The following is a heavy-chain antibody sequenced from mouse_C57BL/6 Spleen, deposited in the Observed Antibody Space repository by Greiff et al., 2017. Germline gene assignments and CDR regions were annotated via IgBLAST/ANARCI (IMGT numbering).Heavy chain of an antibody. Sequence: VQLQQSGPELVKPGASVKISCKASGYTFTDYYMNWVKQSHGKSLEWIGDINPNNGGTSYNQKFKGKATLTVDKSSSTAYMELRSLTSEDSAVYYCRLPRWAMDYWGQGTSVTVSS. CDR1: GYTFTDYY. CDR2: INPNNGGT. D-gene: IGHD2-10*02. J-gene: IGHJ4*01. CDR3: RLPRWAMDY. V-gene: IGHV1-26*01.